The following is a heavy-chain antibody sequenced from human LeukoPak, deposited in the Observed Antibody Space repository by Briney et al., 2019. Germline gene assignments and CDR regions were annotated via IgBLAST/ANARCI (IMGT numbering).Heavy chain of an antibody. CDR1: GFTFDDYA. Sequence: GGSLRLSCAASGFTFDDYAMHWVRQAPGKGLEWVSLISGDGGSTYYADSVKGRFTISRDNIKYSLYLQMNSLRTEDTALYFCAKAPWDYIWGTYRSGGYWGQGTLVTVSS. V-gene: IGHV3-43*02. J-gene: IGHJ4*02. D-gene: IGHD3-16*02. CDR3: AKAPWDYIWGTYRSGGY. CDR2: ISGDGGST.